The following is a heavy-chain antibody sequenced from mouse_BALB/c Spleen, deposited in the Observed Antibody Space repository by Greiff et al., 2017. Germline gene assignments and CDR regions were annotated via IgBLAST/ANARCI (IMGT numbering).Heavy chain of an antibody. CDR1: GFNIKDTY. CDR2: IDPANGNT. CDR3: ATGIAY. Sequence: EVQLQESGAELVKPGASVKLSCTASGFNIKDTYMHWVKQRPEQGLEWIGRIDPANGNTKYDPKFQGKATITADTSSNTAYLQLSSLTSEDTAVYYCATGIAYWGQGTLVTVSA. J-gene: IGHJ3*01. D-gene: IGHD4-1*01. V-gene: IGHV14-3*02.